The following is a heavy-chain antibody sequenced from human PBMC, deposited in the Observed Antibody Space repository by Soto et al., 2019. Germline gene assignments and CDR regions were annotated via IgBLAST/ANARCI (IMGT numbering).Heavy chain of an antibody. V-gene: IGHV1-18*01. Sequence: ASVKVSCKGSGYNLMKYGINWVRQDPVQGLEWVGWISPSSGSAHSAQKFHGRLTLTTDTASATAYMELKSLRSDDTALYFCTQEVTVVIPAAKPSYFDSWGQGTLVTVSS. CDR3: TQEVTVVIPAAKPSYFDS. CDR2: ISPSSGSA. J-gene: IGHJ4*02. D-gene: IGHD2-2*01. CDR1: GYNLMKYG.